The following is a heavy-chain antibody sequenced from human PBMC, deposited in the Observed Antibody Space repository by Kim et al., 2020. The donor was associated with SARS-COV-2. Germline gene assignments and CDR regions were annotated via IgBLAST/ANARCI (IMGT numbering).Heavy chain of an antibody. D-gene: IGHD5-12*01. J-gene: IGHJ4*02. CDR3: ARGVAY. V-gene: IGHV3-23*01. Sequence: TDGSTSYVDSVKGRFTIARDNSKNTMYLQMNNLRGEDTALYFCARGVAYWGRGTLVTVSP. CDR2: TDGST.